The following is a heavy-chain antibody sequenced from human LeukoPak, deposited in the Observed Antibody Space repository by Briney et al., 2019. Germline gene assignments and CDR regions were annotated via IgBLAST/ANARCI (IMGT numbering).Heavy chain of an antibody. CDR3: ARGWSSSWPFFDY. Sequence: GGSLRLSCAASGFTFSSYWMHWVRQAPGKGLEWVAVIWYDGSNKYYADSVKGRFTISRDNSKNTLYLQMNSLRAEDTAVYYCARGWSSSWPFFDYWGQGTLVTVSS. J-gene: IGHJ4*02. CDR2: IWYDGSNK. V-gene: IGHV3-33*08. D-gene: IGHD6-13*01. CDR1: GFTFSSYW.